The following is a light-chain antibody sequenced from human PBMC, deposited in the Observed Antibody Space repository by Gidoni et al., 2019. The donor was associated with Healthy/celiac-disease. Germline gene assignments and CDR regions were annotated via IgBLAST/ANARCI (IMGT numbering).Light chain of an antibody. CDR2: WAS. CDR1: QSVLYSSNNTNY. Sequence: DIVMTQSPDSLAVSLGERATINCKSSQSVLYSSNNTNYLSWYQQKPGQPTKLLIYWASTRESVVPDRFSGSGSGTDFTLTISSLQAEDVAVYYCQQYYSTLITFGQXTRLEIK. CDR3: QQYYSTLIT. V-gene: IGKV4-1*01. J-gene: IGKJ5*01.